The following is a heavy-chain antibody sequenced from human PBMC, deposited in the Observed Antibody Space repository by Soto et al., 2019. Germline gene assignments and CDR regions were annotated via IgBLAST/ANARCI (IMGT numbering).Heavy chain of an antibody. CDR3: ARVNPRGFGELLHGY. V-gene: IGHV3-11*06. D-gene: IGHD3-10*01. CDR2: ISSSSSYT. CDR1: GFTFSDYY. Sequence: PGGSLRLSCAASGFTFSDYYMSWIRQAPGKGLEWVSYISSSSSYTNYADSVKGRFTISRDNAKNSLYLQMNSLRAEDTAVYYCARVNPRGFGELLHGYWGKGTLVTVSS. J-gene: IGHJ4*02.